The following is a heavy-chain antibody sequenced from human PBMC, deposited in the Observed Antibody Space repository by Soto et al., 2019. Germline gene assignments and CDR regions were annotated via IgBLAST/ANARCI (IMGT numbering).Heavy chain of an antibody. V-gene: IGHV1-8*01. CDR2: MNPNSGNT. CDR3: ARGQTKRKIFGVVISPRWFDP. D-gene: IGHD3-3*01. J-gene: IGHJ5*02. CDR1: GYTFTSYD. Sequence: ASVKVSCKASGYTFTSYDINWVRQATGQGLEWMGWMNPNSGNTGYAQKFQGRVTMTRNTSISTAYMELSSLRSEDTAVYYCARGQTKRKIFGVVISPRWFDPWGQGTLVTVPS.